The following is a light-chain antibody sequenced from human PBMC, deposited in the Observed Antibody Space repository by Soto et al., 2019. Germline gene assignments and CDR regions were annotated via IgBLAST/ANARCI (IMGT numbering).Light chain of an antibody. Sequence: EVVLTQSPATLSLSPGERATLSCRASQSVTSYLAWYQQKPGQAPRLLIYAASNRATGTPARFSGSGSGTDFTLTISSLEPEDFAVYYCQQRSNWPPVYTFGQGTK. CDR3: QQRSNWPPVYT. V-gene: IGKV3-11*01. J-gene: IGKJ2*01. CDR1: QSVTSY. CDR2: AAS.